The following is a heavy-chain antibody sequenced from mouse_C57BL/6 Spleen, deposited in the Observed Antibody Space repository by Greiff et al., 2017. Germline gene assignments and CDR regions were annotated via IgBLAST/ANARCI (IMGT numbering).Heavy chain of an antibody. CDR3: ARGAMDY. CDR2: INPSTGGT. J-gene: IGHJ4*01. V-gene: IGHV1-42*01. Sequence: VQLKESGPELVKPGASVMISCKASGYSFTGYYMNWVKQSPEKSLEWIGEINPSTGGTTYNQKFKAKATLTVDKSSSTAYMQLKSLTSEDSAVYYCARGAMDYWGQGTSVTVSS. CDR1: GYSFTGYY.